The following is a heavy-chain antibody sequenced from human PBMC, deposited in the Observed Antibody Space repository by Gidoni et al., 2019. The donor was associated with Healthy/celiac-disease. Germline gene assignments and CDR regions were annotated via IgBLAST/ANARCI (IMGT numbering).Heavy chain of an antibody. CDR1: GFTFSSYA. CDR2: ISYDGSNK. D-gene: IGHD5-18*01. Sequence: QVQLVESGGGVVQPGRSLRLSCAASGFTFSSYAMHWVRQAPGKGLEWVAVISYDGSNKYYADSVKGRFTISRDNSKNTLYLQMNSLRAEDTAVYYCARDGQLWLPRGYFDYWGQGTLVTVSS. J-gene: IGHJ4*02. V-gene: IGHV3-30-3*01. CDR3: ARDGQLWLPRGYFDY.